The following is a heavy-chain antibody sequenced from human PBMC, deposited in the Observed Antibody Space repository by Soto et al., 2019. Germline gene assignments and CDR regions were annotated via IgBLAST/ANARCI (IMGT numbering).Heavy chain of an antibody. CDR1: GYTFTSYA. J-gene: IGHJ5*02. V-gene: IGHV1-3*01. CDR2: INAGNGNT. CDR3: ARDRLMVARFTPNKQNWFDP. D-gene: IGHD5-12*01. Sequence: QVQLVQSGAEVKKPGASVKVSCKASGYTFTSYAMHWVRQAPGQRLEWMGWINAGNGNTKYSQKFQGRVTITRDTTASNASMELSSLRSEDTAVYYCARDRLMVARFTPNKQNWFDPWGQGTLVTVSS.